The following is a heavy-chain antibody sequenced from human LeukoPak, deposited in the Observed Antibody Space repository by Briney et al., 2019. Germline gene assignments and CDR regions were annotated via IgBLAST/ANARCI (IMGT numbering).Heavy chain of an antibody. D-gene: IGHD6-19*01. CDR3: ARAPAPHISGSDYHFDY. CDR1: GGSISSGRYY. CDR2: IYTSGTT. J-gene: IGHJ4*02. V-gene: IGHV4-61*02. Sequence: SETLSLTCTVSGGSISSGRYYWSWIRQPAGKGLEWTGRIYTSGTTNYNSSLRSRVTISLDTSKNQFSLRLRSVTAADTAVYYCARAPAPHISGSDYHFDYWGQGTLVTVSS.